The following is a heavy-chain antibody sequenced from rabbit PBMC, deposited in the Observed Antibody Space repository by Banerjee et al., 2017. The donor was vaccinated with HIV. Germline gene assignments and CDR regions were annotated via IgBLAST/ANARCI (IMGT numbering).Heavy chain of an antibody. CDR3: ARDLAGVIGWNFNL. D-gene: IGHD4-1*01. CDR2: IGTGSGTT. V-gene: IGHV1S45*01. CDR1: GSTLSRYY. Sequence: QEQLEESGGDLVQPEGSLTLTCTASGSTLSRYYICWVRQAPGKGLEWIACIGTGSGTTYYATWAKGRFTISKTSSTTVTLQMTSLTAADTATYFCARDLAGVIGWNFNLWGQGTLVTVS. J-gene: IGHJ4*01.